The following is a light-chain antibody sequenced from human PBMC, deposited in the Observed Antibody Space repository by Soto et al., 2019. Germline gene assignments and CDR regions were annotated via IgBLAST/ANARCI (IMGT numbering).Light chain of an antibody. CDR2: AAS. J-gene: IGKJ1*01. V-gene: IGKV1-39*01. Sequence: DIQMTQSPSSLSASVGERVSMTCRASRTISSYLNWYQQKPGKAPKLLIYAASDLHSGAPSRFSGSGSGTDFTLTITNLQPEDFATYYCQQSYNTPRTFGQGTKVEVK. CDR3: QQSYNTPRT. CDR1: RTISSY.